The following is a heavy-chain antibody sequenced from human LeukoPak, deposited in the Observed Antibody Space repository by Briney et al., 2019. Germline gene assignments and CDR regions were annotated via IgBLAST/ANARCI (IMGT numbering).Heavy chain of an antibody. CDR2: IDQSGST. Sequence: PSETLSLTCAVYGETFSGYYWSWIRQSPGKGLEWIGEIDQSGSTNYNPSLKSRVTMSVDTSKSQFSLKLSSVTAADTAVYYCASSSVAGTDFDYWGQGTLVTVSS. V-gene: IGHV4-34*01. CDR3: ASSSVAGTDFDY. J-gene: IGHJ4*02. CDR1: GETFSGYY. D-gene: IGHD6-19*01.